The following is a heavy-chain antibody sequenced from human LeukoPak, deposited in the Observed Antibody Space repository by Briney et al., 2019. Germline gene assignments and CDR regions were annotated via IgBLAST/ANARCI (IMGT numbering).Heavy chain of an antibody. V-gene: IGHV3-7*01. CDR1: GFIFSGYW. CDR2: IKQDGSEK. CDR3: ARVSESYHDY. D-gene: IGHD1-26*01. Sequence: GGSLRLSCAASGFIFSGYWMTWVRQAPGKGLEWVANIKQDGSEKYYVDTVKGRFTISRDNAKNSLYLQMNSLRADDTAVYYCARVSESYHDYWGQGTLVTVSS. J-gene: IGHJ4*02.